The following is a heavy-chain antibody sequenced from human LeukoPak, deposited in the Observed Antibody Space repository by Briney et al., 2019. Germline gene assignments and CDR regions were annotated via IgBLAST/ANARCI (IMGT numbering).Heavy chain of an antibody. J-gene: IGHJ4*02. CDR2: IIPILGTA. D-gene: IGHD2-2*01. CDR1: GGTFSSYT. Sequence: ASVKVSCKASGGTFSSYTIRWLRQAPGQGVEWMGRIIPILGTANYAQKFQGRVTITADKSTSTAYMELSSLRSEDTAVYYCARDGGVPAEWGQGTLVTVSS. V-gene: IGHV1-69*08. CDR3: ARDGGVPAE.